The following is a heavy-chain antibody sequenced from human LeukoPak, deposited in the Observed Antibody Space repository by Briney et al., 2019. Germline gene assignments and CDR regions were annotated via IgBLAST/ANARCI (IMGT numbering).Heavy chain of an antibody. J-gene: IGHJ4*02. CDR2: IYSSGST. V-gene: IGHV4-4*07. Sequence: PSETLSLTCTVSGGSIRNYYWNWIRQPAGKGLEWIGRIYSSGSTNYNPSLTSRITMSVDMSKNQVSLKMTSVTASDTAVYYCARDTSYSRGWLDSWGQGTLVTVSS. CDR3: ARDTSYSRGWLDS. D-gene: IGHD6-19*01. CDR1: GGSIRNYY.